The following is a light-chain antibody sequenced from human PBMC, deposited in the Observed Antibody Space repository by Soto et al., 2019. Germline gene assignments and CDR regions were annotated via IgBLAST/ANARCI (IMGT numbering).Light chain of an antibody. CDR3: QQVNGYPHT. CDR2: AAS. V-gene: IGKV1-9*01. CDR1: QGISSH. J-gene: IGKJ2*01. Sequence: DIQLTQSPSFLSASVGDRVTITCRASQGISSHLAWYQQIPGKGPKLLIYAASTLQSGVPSRFSGSGSGTEFTLAISSLQPDDFATYYCQQVNGYPHTFGQGPKLEI.